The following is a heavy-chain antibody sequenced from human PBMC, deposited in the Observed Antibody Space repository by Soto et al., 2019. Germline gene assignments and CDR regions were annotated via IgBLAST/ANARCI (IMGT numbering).Heavy chain of an antibody. CDR3: ARGEYCTNGVCYTAISYYYYCMDV. Sequence: ASLKLYCKTSGYTIGSYVISCLRQAPGQGIKWMGGMIPNTGTANYAQKFRGRVTMTRNASISTAYMELSSLRSEDTAVYYCARGEYCTNGVCYTAISYYYYCMDVCGKGTTVTVSS. J-gene: IGHJ6*03. CDR2: MIPNTGTA. D-gene: IGHD2-8*01. V-gene: IGHV1-8*02. CDR1: GYTIGSYV.